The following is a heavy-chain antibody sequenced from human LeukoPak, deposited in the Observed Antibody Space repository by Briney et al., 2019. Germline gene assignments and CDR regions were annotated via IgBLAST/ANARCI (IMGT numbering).Heavy chain of an antibody. Sequence: SQTLSLTCAISGDSVSSKSAAWNWIRQSPSRGLEWLGRTYYRSKWSSGYAESVKSRLTISPDTSKNQFSLQLRSVTPDDTAVYYCARDWGTLTDGFDIWGQGTMVIVSS. V-gene: IGHV6-1*01. CDR2: TYYRSKWSS. D-gene: IGHD3-16*01. J-gene: IGHJ3*02. CDR1: GDSVSSKSAA. CDR3: ARDWGTLTDGFDI.